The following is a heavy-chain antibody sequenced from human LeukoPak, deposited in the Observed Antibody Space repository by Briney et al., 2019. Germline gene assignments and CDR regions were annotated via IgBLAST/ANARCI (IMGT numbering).Heavy chain of an antibody. CDR3: ARSLGYYYDSSGKSTRPTRPYNWFDP. V-gene: IGHV4-61*03. D-gene: IGHD3-22*01. CDR2: IYYSGST. Sequence: PSETLSLTCTVSGYSISSGYYWGWIRQPPGKGLEWIGYIYYSGSTNYNPSLKSRVTISVDTSKNHFSLKLSSVTAADTAVYYCARSLGYYYDSSGKSTRPTRPYNWFDPWGQGTLVTVSS. J-gene: IGHJ5*02. CDR1: GYSISSGYY.